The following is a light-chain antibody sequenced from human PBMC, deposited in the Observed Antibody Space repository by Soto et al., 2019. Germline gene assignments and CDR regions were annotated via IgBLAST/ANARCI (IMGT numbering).Light chain of an antibody. CDR2: GGS. J-gene: IGKJ1*01. Sequence: EIVMTQSPATLSVSPGERAILSCWASQAISSSNLAWYQQKPGQAPRLLIYGGSTRATGIPARFSGSGSGTEFTLTINSLESEDFGVYVCQQYDDWPRTFGRGTYVEIK. V-gene: IGKV3-15*01. CDR3: QQYDDWPRT. CDR1: QAISSSN.